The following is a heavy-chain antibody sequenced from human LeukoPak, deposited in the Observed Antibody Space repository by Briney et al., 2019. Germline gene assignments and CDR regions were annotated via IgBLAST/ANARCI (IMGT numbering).Heavy chain of an antibody. V-gene: IGHV4-4*07. Sequence: SETLSLTCTVYGGSISSYYWNWIRQPAGKGLEWIGRVYTSGSTNYNPSLKSRVTMSIDTSKNQFSLNLSSVTAADTAVYYCARGQGGGLFEYWGQGTLVTVSS. CDR1: GGSISSYY. J-gene: IGHJ4*02. D-gene: IGHD3/OR15-3a*01. CDR3: ARGQGGGLFEY. CDR2: VYTSGST.